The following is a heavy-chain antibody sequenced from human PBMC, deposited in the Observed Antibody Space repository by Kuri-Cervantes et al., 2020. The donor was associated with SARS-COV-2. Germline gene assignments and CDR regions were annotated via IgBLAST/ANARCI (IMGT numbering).Heavy chain of an antibody. V-gene: IGHV4-59*01. CDR2: NNYSGGT. CDR1: GGSISSYY. CDR3: ARGRGTMVLNWFDP. Sequence: SETLSLTCTVSGGSISSYYWSWIPQPPGKGLEWFGYNNYSGGTHYNPSLNSRVTISVDTSKNQFSLKLRSVTAADTAVYYCARGRGTMVLNWFDPWGQGTLVTVSS. D-gene: IGHD3-10*01. J-gene: IGHJ5*02.